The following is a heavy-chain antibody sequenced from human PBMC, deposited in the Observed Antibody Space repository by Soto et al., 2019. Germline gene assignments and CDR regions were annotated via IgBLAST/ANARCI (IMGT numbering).Heavy chain of an antibody. Sequence: GASVKVSCKASGYTFTSYGISWVRQAPGQGLEWMGWISAYNGNTNYAQKLQGRVTMTTDTSTSTAYMELRSLRSDDTAVYYCARGRAARHDYYYGMDVWGQGTTVTVSS. D-gene: IGHD6-6*01. CDR3: ARGRAARHDYYYGMDV. V-gene: IGHV1-18*01. CDR1: GYTFTSYG. J-gene: IGHJ6*02. CDR2: ISAYNGNT.